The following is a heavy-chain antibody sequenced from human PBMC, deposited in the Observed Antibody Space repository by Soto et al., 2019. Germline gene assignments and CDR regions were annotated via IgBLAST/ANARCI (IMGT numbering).Heavy chain of an antibody. J-gene: IGHJ3*02. CDR1: GYSFTSYW. CDR3: ERRGPIAAAGHEPCDI. CDR2: IYPGDSDT. V-gene: IGHV5-51*03. D-gene: IGHD6-25*01. Sequence: GESLKISGKVSGYSFTSYWIGWVRQMPWKGLEWMGIIYPGDSDTRYSPSFQGQVTISADKSISTAYLQWSSLKASDTAMYYCERRGPIAAAGHEPCDIWGQGTVVTV.